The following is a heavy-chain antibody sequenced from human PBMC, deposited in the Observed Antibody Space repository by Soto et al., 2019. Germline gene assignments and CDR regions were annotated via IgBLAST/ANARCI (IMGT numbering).Heavy chain of an antibody. CDR1: GGSISSGDYY. D-gene: IGHD4-17*01. V-gene: IGHV4-30-4*01. J-gene: IGHJ4*02. CDR2: IYYSGST. CDR3: ARGIVLYGDPTCIDY. Sequence: PSETLSLTCTVPGGSISSGDYYWSWIRQPPGKGLEWIGYIYYSGSTYYNPSLKSRVTISVDTSKNQFSLKLSSVTAADTAVYYCARGIVLYGDPTCIDYWGQGTLVTVS.